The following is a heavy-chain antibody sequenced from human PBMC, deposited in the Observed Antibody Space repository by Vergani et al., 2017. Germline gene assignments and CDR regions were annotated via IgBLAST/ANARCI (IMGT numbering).Heavy chain of an antibody. CDR3: ARVDTQVPATSHFYYMDV. CDR2: IFYSGTT. J-gene: IGHJ6*03. V-gene: IGHV4-31*11. Sequence: QVQLQESGPGVVKPSQTLCLTCAVSGGSISSGDHCWTWIRQRPGKGLEWIGYIFYSGTTYDNPSLRSRLTISVDTSQNQFSLKLRSVTAANTAVYYCARVDTQVPATSHFYYMDVWGKXP. D-gene: IGHD6-25*01. CDR1: GGSISSGDHC.